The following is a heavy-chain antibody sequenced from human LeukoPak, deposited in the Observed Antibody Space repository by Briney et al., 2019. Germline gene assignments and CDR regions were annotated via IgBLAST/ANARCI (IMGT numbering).Heavy chain of an antibody. CDR2: ISYDGSNE. J-gene: IGHJ4*02. Sequence: PGGSLRLSCAASGFTFSTYAMHWVRQGPGKGLEWVAVISYDGSNEYYADSVKGRFTISRDNSKNTLYLQMSSLSAEDTAVYYCARTTTPHYYGSGSYALGYWGQGTLVTVPS. CDR1: GFTFSTYA. D-gene: IGHD3-10*01. V-gene: IGHV3-30-3*01. CDR3: ARTTTPHYYGSGSYALGY.